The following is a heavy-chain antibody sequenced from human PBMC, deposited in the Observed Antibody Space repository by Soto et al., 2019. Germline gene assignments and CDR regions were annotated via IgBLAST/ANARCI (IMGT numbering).Heavy chain of an antibody. D-gene: IGHD6-19*01. CDR3: ARDDSSGWSGWYFDL. CDR1: GGTFSSYA. J-gene: IGHJ2*01. V-gene: IGHV1-69*01. CDR2: LIPIFGTA. Sequence: QVQLVQSGAEVKKPGSSVKVSCKASGGTFSSYAISWVRQSPGQGLEWLGGLIPIFGTANYAQTFQGRVTSTADESTSTAYRELSSLRSAYTAVYYCARDDSSGWSGWYFDLWGRGTLVTVSS.